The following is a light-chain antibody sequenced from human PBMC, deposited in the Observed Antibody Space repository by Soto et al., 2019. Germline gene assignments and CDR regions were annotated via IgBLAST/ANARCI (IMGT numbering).Light chain of an antibody. CDR1: ENIYTN. Sequence: ERVMTQSRTTLSVSPGSRSTLACRASENIYTNLAWYQQKTGQAPRLLLYGASTRATGLPARFSGTVYGTEFNLTINSLQAEDSAVYYCQQYYNWPRTFGQGTRLEIK. CDR3: QQYYNWPRT. CDR2: GAS. J-gene: IGKJ5*01. V-gene: IGKV3-15*01.